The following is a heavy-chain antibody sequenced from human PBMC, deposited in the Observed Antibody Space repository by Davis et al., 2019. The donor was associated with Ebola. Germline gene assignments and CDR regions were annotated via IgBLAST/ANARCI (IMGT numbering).Heavy chain of an antibody. J-gene: IGHJ6*02. D-gene: IGHD3-16*01. CDR3: ATYRGGIYYHGMDV. V-gene: IGHV1-8*01. CDR2: MNPNSGFT. Sequence: ASVKVSCKASGYTFTNYEINWVRQATKQGLEWMGWMNPNSGFTGYSERFQGRLTLTRNTSINSAYMELRGLGSEDTAVYYCATYRGGIYYHGMDVWGQGTTVTVSS. CDR1: GYTFTNYE.